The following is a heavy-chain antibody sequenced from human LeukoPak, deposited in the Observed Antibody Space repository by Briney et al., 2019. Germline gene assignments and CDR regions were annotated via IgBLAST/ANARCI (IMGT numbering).Heavy chain of an antibody. CDR1: GFTFDDYT. CDR3: AKGGNFWSGYGNFDY. Sequence: GGSLRLSCAASGFTFDDYTMHWVRQAPGKGLEWVSPISWDGGSTYYADSVKGRFTISRDNSKNSLYLQMNSLRTEDTALYYCAKGGNFWSGYGNFDYWGQGTLVTVSS. J-gene: IGHJ4*02. CDR2: ISWDGGST. V-gene: IGHV3-43*01. D-gene: IGHD3-3*01.